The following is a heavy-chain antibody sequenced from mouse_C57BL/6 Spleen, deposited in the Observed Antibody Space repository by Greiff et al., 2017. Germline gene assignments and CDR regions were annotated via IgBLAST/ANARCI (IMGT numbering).Heavy chain of an antibody. V-gene: IGHV1-26*01. CDR1: GYTFTDYY. CDR2: INPNNGGT. D-gene: IGHD3-3*01. Sequence: VQLQQSGPELVKPGASVKISCKASGYTFTDYYMNWVKQSHGKSLEWIGDINPNNGGTSYNQKFKGKATLTVDKSSSTAYMERRSLTSEDSAVYYCAREGDWFAYWGQGTLVTVSA. CDR3: AREGDWFAY. J-gene: IGHJ3*01.